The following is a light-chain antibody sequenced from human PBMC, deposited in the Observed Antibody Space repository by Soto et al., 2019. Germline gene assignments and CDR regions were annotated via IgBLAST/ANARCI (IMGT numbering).Light chain of an antibody. CDR3: HQYATDPLT. V-gene: IGKV3-20*01. CDR2: GAS. J-gene: IGKJ4*01. Sequence: EIVLTRSPGTLSLSPGDRATLSCRASQSVGRDYLAWFQHKGGQAPRLLVHGASNRATGIPDRFSGSGSGTDFTLIISRLEPEDFAVYYCHQYATDPLTFGGGTKVEI. CDR1: QSVGRDY.